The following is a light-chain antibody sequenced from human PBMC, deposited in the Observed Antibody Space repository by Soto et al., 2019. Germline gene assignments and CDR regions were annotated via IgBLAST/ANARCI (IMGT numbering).Light chain of an antibody. CDR1: QSISRW. Sequence: DIQMTQSPATLSASVGDRVAVTCRASQSISRWLAWYQQKPGKAPQALIYDASSLKSGVPSRFSGNGSGTEFTLTISSLQPDDFATYYCQQYNTYSTFGQGTRLEIK. CDR3: QQYNTYST. J-gene: IGKJ5*01. CDR2: DAS. V-gene: IGKV1-5*01.